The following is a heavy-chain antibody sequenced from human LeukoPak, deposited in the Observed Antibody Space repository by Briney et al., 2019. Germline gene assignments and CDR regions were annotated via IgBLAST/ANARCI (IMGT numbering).Heavy chain of an antibody. Sequence: PLASVKVSCKACGYTFTGYYMHWVRQAPGQGLEWMGWINPNSGGTNYAQKFQGRVTMTRDTSISTAYMELSMLRSDDTAVYYCARDRSYGSGSYAWFDPWGQGTLVTVSS. CDR1: GYTFTGYY. CDR2: INPNSGGT. CDR3: ARDRSYGSGSYAWFDP. V-gene: IGHV1-2*02. D-gene: IGHD3-10*01. J-gene: IGHJ5*02.